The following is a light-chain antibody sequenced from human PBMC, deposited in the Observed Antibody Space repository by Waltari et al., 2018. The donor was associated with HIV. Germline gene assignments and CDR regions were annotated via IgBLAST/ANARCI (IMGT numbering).Light chain of an antibody. CDR3: SSYAGSNNRVV. CDR2: EVS. V-gene: IGLV2-8*01. CDR1: SSDVGGYNY. J-gene: IGLJ2*01. Sequence: QSALTQPPSASGSPGQSVTISCTGTSSDVGGYNYVSWYQQHPGKAPKLMIYEVSKRPSGVPDRCSGSKSGNTASLTVSGLQAEDEADYYCSSYAGSNNRVVFGGGTKLTVL.